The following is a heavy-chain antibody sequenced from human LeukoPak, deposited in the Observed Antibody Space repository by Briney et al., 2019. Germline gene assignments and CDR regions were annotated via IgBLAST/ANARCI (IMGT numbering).Heavy chain of an antibody. Sequence: GGSLRLSCAASTFSFSNYGMHWVRQVPGKGLKWLAFIQYDGSDKYYADSVKGRFTISRDNAKNTLYLQMNSLRAEDTAVYYCARASSYCSSTSCYGRSVGPPLDYWGQGTLVTVSS. CDR3: ARASSYCSSTSCYGRSVGPPLDY. D-gene: IGHD2-2*01. J-gene: IGHJ4*02. V-gene: IGHV3-30*02. CDR1: TFSFSNYG. CDR2: IQYDGSDK.